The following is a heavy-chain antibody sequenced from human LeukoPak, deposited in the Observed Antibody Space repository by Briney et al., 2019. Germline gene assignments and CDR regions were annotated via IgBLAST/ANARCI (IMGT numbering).Heavy chain of an antibody. CDR1: GFTFSNYA. V-gene: IGHV3-23*01. J-gene: IGHJ4*02. D-gene: IGHD5-18*01. CDR3: ANGYNSGSRFDY. Sequence: QSGGSLRLSCAASGFTFSNYAMNWVRQAPGKGLEWVSGINGRGGSTYHADSVQGRFTISRDNSRNTLFLQMNSLRAEDTAVYSCANGYNSGSRFDYWGQGTLVTVSS. CDR2: INGRGGST.